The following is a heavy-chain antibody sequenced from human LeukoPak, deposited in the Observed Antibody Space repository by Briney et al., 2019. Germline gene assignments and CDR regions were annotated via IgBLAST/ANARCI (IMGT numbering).Heavy chain of an antibody. CDR3: AKDTGIASSGWKGFDY. Sequence: GRSLRLSCAASGFTFDDYAMHWVRQDPGKGLEWVSGISWNSGSIGYADSVKGRFTISRDNAKNSLYLQMNSLRAEDTALYYCAKDTGIASSGWKGFDYWGQGTLVTVSS. D-gene: IGHD6-19*01. CDR2: ISWNSGSI. CDR1: GFTFDDYA. V-gene: IGHV3-9*01. J-gene: IGHJ4*02.